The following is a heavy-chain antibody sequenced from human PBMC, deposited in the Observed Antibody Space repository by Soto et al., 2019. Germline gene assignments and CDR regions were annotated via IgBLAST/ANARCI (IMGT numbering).Heavy chain of an antibody. CDR2: ITGDGSAT. CDR3: ATDGFAFDS. J-gene: IGHJ4*02. Sequence: GGSLRLSCAASRFTFSSYWMHWVRQPPGMGLVWVSRITGDGSATSYADSVKGRFTISRDNARNTLYLQMNSLRAEDTAVYYCATDGFAFDSWGQGTLDTVSS. V-gene: IGHV3-74*01. CDR1: RFTFSSYW. D-gene: IGHD5-12*01.